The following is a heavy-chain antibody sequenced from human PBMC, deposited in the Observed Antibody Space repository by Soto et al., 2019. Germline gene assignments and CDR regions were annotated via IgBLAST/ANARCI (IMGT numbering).Heavy chain of an antibody. CDR1: GDTFSFYS. V-gene: IGHV1-69*02. D-gene: IGHD3-10*01. Sequence: SVKVSCKASGDTFSFYSINWVRQAPGLGLEWMGRINPILSVSNYAQKFQGRVTITADKSTSTAYMELSSLRSEDTAMYYCATNYGSGYRAFDYWGKGALVTVSS. CDR3: ATNYGSGYRAFDY. J-gene: IGHJ4*02. CDR2: INPILSVS.